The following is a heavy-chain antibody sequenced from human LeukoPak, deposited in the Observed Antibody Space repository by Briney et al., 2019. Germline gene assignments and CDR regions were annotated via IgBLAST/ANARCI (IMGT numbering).Heavy chain of an antibody. CDR1: GFTFRTSG. CDR2: MSSDGINT. CDR3: AKDHAGSGRAFEY. J-gene: IGHJ4*02. Sequence: PGGSLRLSCSTSGFTFRTSGVHWVRQAPGKGLEWVALMSSDGINTYYADSVKGRFTVSRDSSKDILYLQMNSLRADDTAIYYCAKDHAGSGRAFEYWGQGTQVTVSS. D-gene: IGHD3-10*01. V-gene: IGHV3-30*04.